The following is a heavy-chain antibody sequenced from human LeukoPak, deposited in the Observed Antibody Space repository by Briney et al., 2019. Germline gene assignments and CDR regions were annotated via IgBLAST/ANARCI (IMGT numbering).Heavy chain of an antibody. CDR2: INPNSGGT. V-gene: IGHV1-2*02. CDR3: ARGSGGSYTNFDY. Sequence: ASVKVSCKASGYTFTGYYMHWVRQAPGQGLEWMGWINPNSGGTNYAQKFQGRVTMTRDTSISTAYMELSRLRSDDTAVYYCARGSGGSYTNFDYWGQGTLVTVSS. J-gene: IGHJ4*02. D-gene: IGHD1-26*01. CDR1: GYTFTGYY.